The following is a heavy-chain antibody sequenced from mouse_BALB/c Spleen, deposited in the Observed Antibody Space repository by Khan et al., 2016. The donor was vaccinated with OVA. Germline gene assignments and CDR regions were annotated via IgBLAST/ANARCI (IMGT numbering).Heavy chain of an antibody. Sequence: VQLQQSGPELMKPGASVKISCKASGYSFTTYYIHWVKQSHGKSLEWIGYIDPFNGSTTYNQKFKGKATLTVDTSSSTSYMHLNSLTSEDSAVYYCARHGTSSWFAYWGQGTLVTVSA. CDR3: ARHGTSSWFAY. CDR2: IDPFNGST. D-gene: IGHD1-1*01. V-gene: IGHV1S135*01. J-gene: IGHJ3*01. CDR1: GYSFTTYY.